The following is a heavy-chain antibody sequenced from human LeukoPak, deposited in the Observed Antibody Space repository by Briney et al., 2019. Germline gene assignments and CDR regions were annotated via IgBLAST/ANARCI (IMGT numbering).Heavy chain of an antibody. Sequence: GGSLRLSCAASGFTFSSYSLNWVRQAPGKGLEWVSSISSYDTFIYYADSVKGRFTISRDNAKNSLYLQMNSLRAEDTAVYYCAREQKAMVRGVIRYSYSYYYMDVWGKGTTVTVSS. CDR1: GFTFSSYS. D-gene: IGHD3-10*01. J-gene: IGHJ6*03. CDR2: ISSYDTFI. V-gene: IGHV3-21*01. CDR3: AREQKAMVRGVIRYSYSYYYMDV.